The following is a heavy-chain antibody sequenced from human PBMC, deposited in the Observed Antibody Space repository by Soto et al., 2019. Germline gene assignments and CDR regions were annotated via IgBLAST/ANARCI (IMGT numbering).Heavy chain of an antibody. CDR2: ISAYNGNT. D-gene: IGHD2-15*01. CDR3: ARVAMACSGGSCYPGAFDY. CDR1: GYTFTSYG. J-gene: IGHJ4*02. Sequence: QVQLVQSGAEVKKPGASVKVSCKASGYTFTSYGISWVRQAPGQGLEWMGWISAYNGNTNYAQKLQGRVTMTTDTSTSTAYIELRSLRSDDTAVYYCARVAMACSGGSCYPGAFDYWGQGTLVTVSS. V-gene: IGHV1-18*01.